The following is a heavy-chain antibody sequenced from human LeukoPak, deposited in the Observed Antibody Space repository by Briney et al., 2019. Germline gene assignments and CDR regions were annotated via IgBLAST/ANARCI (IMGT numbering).Heavy chain of an antibody. J-gene: IGHJ4*02. V-gene: IGHV1-69*05. CDR1: GGTFSSYA. CDR2: IIPIFGRA. D-gene: IGHD3-22*01. Sequence: SVKVSCKASGGTFSSYAISWVRQAPGQGLEWMGRIIPIFGRANYAQKFQGRVTITTDEPTSTAYMELSSLRSEDTAVYYCARDESPYYYDNSLRGGWWGQGTLVSVSS. CDR3: ARDESPYYYDNSLRGGW.